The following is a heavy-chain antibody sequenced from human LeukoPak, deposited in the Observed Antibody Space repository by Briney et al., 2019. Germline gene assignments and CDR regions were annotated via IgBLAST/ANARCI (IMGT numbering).Heavy chain of an antibody. CDR3: ARATSQAYYDFWSGYSHDDWFDP. CDR1: GGSFSGYY. J-gene: IGHJ5*02. CDR2: INHSGST. D-gene: IGHD3-3*01. V-gene: IGHV4-34*01. Sequence: PSETLSLTRAVYGGSFSGYYWSWIRQPPGKGLEWIGEINHSGSTNYNPSLKSRVTISVDTSKNQFSLKLSSVTAADTAVYYCARATSQAYYDFWSGYSHDDWFDPWGQGTLVTVSS.